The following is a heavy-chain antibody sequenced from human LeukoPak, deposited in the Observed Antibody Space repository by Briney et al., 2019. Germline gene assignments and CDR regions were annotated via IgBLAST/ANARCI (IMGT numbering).Heavy chain of an antibody. V-gene: IGHV3-53*04. CDR1: GFTVSSNS. J-gene: IGHJ3*02. Sequence: GGSLRLSCAASGFTVSSNSMSWVRQAPGKGLEWVSVIYSGGSTYYADSVKGRFTISRHNSKDTLYLQVNSLRAEDTAVYYCASFKTASSGAFDIWGQGTMVTVSS. CDR2: IYSGGST. CDR3: ASFKTASSGAFDI. D-gene: IGHD2-21*02.